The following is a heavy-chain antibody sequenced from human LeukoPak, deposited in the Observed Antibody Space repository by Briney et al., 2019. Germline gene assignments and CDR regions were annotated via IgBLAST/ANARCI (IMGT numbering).Heavy chain of an antibody. CDR2: IKQDGSEK. CDR1: GFTFTTYW. J-gene: IGHJ4*02. CDR3: ARSIAAAGSDY. Sequence: PGGSLRLSCAASGFTFTTYWMGWVRQAPGKGLEWVANIKQDGSEKYYVDSVKGRFTISRDNAKNSLSLQMNSLRAEDTAVYYCARSIAAAGSDYWGQGTLVTVSS. D-gene: IGHD6-13*01. V-gene: IGHV3-7*01.